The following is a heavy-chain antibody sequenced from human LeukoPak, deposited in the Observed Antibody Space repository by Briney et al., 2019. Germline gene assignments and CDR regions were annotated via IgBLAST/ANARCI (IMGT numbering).Heavy chain of an antibody. V-gene: IGHV4-59*01. CDR3: ARTREYSSSLHYNYYYMDV. CDR2: IYHSGNT. D-gene: IGHD6-6*01. CDR1: GGSISGYY. Sequence: SETLSLTCTVSGGSISGYYWSWIRQPPGKGLEWIGYIYHSGNTNYNPSLKSRVTISVDTSKNQFSLKVSSVTAADTAVYYCARTREYSSSLHYNYYYMDVWGKGTTVTVSS. J-gene: IGHJ6*03.